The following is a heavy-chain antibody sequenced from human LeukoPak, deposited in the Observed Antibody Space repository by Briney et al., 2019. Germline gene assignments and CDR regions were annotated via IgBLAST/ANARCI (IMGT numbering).Heavy chain of an antibody. D-gene: IGHD5/OR15-5a*01. CDR3: VRIRVYEPYGMDV. CDR2: IYSGGST. V-gene: IGHV3-53*01. J-gene: IGHJ6*02. CDR1: GFTVSTNY. Sequence: PGGSLRLSCAASGFTVSTNYMNWVRQAPGKGLEWVSIIYSGGSTYYADSVKGPFTISRDNSKNTVYLQMNSLRAEDTAVYYCVRIRVYEPYGMDVWGQGTTVTVSS.